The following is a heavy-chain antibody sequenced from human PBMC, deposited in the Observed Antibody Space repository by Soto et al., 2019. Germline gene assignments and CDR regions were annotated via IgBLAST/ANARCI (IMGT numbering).Heavy chain of an antibody. CDR2: ISAYNGNT. V-gene: IGHV1-18*01. J-gene: IGHJ5*02. CDR3: ARDNPVDTAMVTGWFDP. CDR1: GYTFTSYG. Sequence: QVQLVQSGAEVKKPGASVKVSCKASGYTFTSYGISWVRQAPGQGLEWMGWISAYNGNTNYAQKLQGRVTMTTDTSRSTXYMELRSLRSDDTAVYYCARDNPVDTAMVTGWFDPWGQGTLVTVSS. D-gene: IGHD5-18*01.